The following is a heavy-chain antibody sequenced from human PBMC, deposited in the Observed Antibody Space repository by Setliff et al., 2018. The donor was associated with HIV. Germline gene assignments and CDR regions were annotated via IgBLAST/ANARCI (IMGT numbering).Heavy chain of an antibody. D-gene: IGHD6-13*01. V-gene: IGHV4-59*11. J-gene: IGHJ6*02. CDR1: GGSISSHY. CDR2: IYYSGST. CDR3: ARDIHSSPWYGVGGMDV. Sequence: SETLSLTCSVAGGSISSHYWSWIRQPPGKGLEWIGYIYYSGSTNYNPSLKSRVTISVDTSKNQFSLKVTSVTAADTAVYYCARDIHSSPWYGVGGMDVWGQGTTVTV.